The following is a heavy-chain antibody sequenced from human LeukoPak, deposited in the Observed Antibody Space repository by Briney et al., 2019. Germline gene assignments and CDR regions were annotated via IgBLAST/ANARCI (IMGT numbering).Heavy chain of an antibody. Sequence: SQTLSLTCTVSGGSIGSGNFYWNWIRQHPGRGLEWIGYIYDTGITYYNPSLKSRVTISADTSKKQFSLNLRSVTAADTAVYRCARGRDDHNDAPPPYYYYMDVWGKGTTVTVSS. D-gene: IGHD5-24*01. V-gene: IGHV4-31*03. CDR3: ARGRDDHNDAPPPYYYYMDV. J-gene: IGHJ6*03. CDR1: GGSIGSGNFY. CDR2: IYDTGIT.